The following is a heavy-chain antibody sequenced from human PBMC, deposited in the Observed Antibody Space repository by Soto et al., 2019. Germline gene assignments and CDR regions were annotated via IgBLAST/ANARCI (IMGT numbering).Heavy chain of an antibody. D-gene: IGHD3-10*01. CDR1: GFTFSTYW. CDR3: AREAYYYGSGSYYPNDAFDI. J-gene: IGHJ3*02. V-gene: IGHV3-74*01. Sequence: GGSLRLSCVASGFTFSTYWMHWVRQTPGEGLVWVSHTDSDGTFTTYADSVKGRFTISRDNAKNSLYLQMNSLRAEDTAVYYCAREAYYYGSGSYYPNDAFDIWGQGTMVTVSS. CDR2: TDSDGTFT.